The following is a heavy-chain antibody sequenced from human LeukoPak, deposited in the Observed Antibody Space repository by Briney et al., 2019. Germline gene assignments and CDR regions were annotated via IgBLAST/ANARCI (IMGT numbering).Heavy chain of an antibody. D-gene: IGHD3-16*02. J-gene: IGHJ3*02. CDR1: GFTFSSYW. CDR2: IKQDGSEK. CDR3: ARVLYDYVWGSYRYDHAFDI. Sequence: PGGSLRLSCAAPGFTFSSYWMSWVRQAPGKGLEWVANIKQDGSEKYYVDSVKGRFTISRDNAKNSLYLQMNSLRAEDTAVYYCARVLYDYVWGSYRYDHAFDIWGQGTMVTVSS. V-gene: IGHV3-7*01.